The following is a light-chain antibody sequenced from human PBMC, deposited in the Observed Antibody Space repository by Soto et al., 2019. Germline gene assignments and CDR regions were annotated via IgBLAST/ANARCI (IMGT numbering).Light chain of an antibody. V-gene: IGLV2-14*01. CDR1: SSDVGGYNY. CDR2: DVS. J-gene: IGLJ2*01. CDR3: RSYTSSSTLVV. Sequence: QSALTQPASVSGSPGQSITISCTGTSSDVGGYNYVSWYQQHPGTAPKLMIYDVSNRPSGVSNRFSGSKSGNTASLTISGLQAEDEADYYCRSYTSSSTLVVFGGGTQLTVL.